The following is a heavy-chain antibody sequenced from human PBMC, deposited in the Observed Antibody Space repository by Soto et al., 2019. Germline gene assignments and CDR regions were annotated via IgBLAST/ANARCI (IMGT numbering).Heavy chain of an antibody. CDR2: IYPGDSDT. CDR1: GYSFTSYW. D-gene: IGHD3-22*01. J-gene: IGHJ6*02. Sequence: GESLKISCKGSGYSFTSYWIGWVRQMPGKGLEWMGIIYPGDSDTRYSPSSQGQVTISADKSISTAYLQWSSLKASDTAMYYCARHPSYYYDSSGYKEGYYYYGMDVWGQGTTVTVSS. CDR3: ARHPSYYYDSSGYKEGYYYYGMDV. V-gene: IGHV5-51*01.